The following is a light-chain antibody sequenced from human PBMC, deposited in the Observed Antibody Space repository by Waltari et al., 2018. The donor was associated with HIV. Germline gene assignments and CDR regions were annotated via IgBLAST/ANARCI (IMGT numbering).Light chain of an antibody. V-gene: IGLV4-69*01. Sequence: QVVLTQSPSASASLGASVKLTCTLSSGHSNYAIAWHQQQSEKGPRYLMKVNSDGSHNKGDGSPARCSGSSSGAERYLTSSSLQSEDEADYYCLTWDTGIGVFGGGTKLTVL. J-gene: IGLJ3*02. CDR3: LTWDTGIGV. CDR2: VNSDGSH. CDR1: SGHSNYA.